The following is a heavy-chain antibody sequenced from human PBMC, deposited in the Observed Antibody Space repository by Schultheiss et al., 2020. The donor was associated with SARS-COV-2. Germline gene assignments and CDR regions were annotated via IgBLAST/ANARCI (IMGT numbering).Heavy chain of an antibody. Sequence: GGSLRLSCAASGFTFSNAWMSWVRQAPGKGLEWVGRIKSKTDGGTTDYAAPVKGRFTISRDDSKSIAYLQMNSLKTEDTAVYYCARDGALSGSSSWYDYWGQGTLVTVSS. CDR2: IKSKTDGGTT. J-gene: IGHJ4*02. CDR1: GFTFSNAW. CDR3: ARDGALSGSSSWYDY. V-gene: IGHV3-15*01. D-gene: IGHD6-19*01.